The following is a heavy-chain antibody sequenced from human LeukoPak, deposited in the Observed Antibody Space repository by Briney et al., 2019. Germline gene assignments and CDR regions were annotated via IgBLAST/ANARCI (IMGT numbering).Heavy chain of an antibody. J-gene: IGHJ5*02. CDR3: ARHTLIPYSYDSSGNHAAWFDP. CDR1: GFTFSSYS. V-gene: IGHV3-21*01. D-gene: IGHD3-22*01. CDR2: ISSSSSYI. Sequence: GGSLRLSCAASGFTFSSYSMNWVRQAPGKGLEGVSSISSSSSYIYYADSVNGRFTISRDRANDSMSLQMNSLSAEDTAVYSCARHTLIPYSYDSSGNHAAWFDPWGQGTLVTVSS.